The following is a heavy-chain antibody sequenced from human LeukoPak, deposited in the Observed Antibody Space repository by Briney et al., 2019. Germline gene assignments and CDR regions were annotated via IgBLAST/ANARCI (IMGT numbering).Heavy chain of an antibody. Sequence: SETLSLTYAVSGGSITTHNCYWGWIRQPPGEGLEWIGSIYYGGNTYYSPSLKSRVTISIDTSKDQFSLYLNSVTPADTAMYYRAASSSWYRCDYWGQGTLVTVSS. CDR3: AASSSWYRCDY. J-gene: IGHJ4*02. CDR1: GGSITTHNCY. V-gene: IGHV4-39*01. CDR2: IYYGGNT. D-gene: IGHD6-13*01.